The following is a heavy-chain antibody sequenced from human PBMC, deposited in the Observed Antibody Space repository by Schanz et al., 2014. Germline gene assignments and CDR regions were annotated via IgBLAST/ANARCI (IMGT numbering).Heavy chain of an antibody. CDR3: ASPALVQGLMPEYYFDY. J-gene: IGHJ4*02. CDR1: GGSISSSNW. V-gene: IGHV3-66*01. D-gene: IGHD3-10*01. CDR2: IYSGVST. Sequence: VQLQESGPGLVKPSGTLSLTCAVSGGSISSSNWWSWVRQPPGKGLEWVSIIYSGVSTYYADSVKGRFTISRDNSKNTVYLQMNSLRGEDTAVYYCASPALVQGLMPEYYFDYWGQGTLVTVSS.